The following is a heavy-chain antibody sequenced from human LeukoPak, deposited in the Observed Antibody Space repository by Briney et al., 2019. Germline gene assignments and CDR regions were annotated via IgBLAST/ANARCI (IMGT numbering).Heavy chain of an antibody. D-gene: IGHD1-26*01. CDR2: ISWNSGNI. V-gene: IGHV3-9*01. J-gene: IGHJ4*02. CDR3: AKDSFPGSYFDS. CDR1: GFTFDDHA. Sequence: PGGSLRLSCTASGFTFDDHAMHWVRQAPGKGLEWVSGISWNSGNIGYTDYVKGRFTISRDNAKDSLYLQMNGLRPEDTALYYCAKDSFPGSYFDSWGQGTLVTVSS.